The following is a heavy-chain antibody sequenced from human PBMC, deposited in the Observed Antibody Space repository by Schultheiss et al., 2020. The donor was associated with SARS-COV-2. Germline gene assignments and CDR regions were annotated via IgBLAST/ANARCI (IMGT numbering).Heavy chain of an antibody. V-gene: IGHV3-23*01. CDR2: ISGSGGST. D-gene: IGHD3-3*01. CDR1: GFTFSSYA. J-gene: IGHJ4*02. CDR3: AREQGGFGVVTPGHFDY. Sequence: GGSLRLSCAASGFTFSSYAMSWVRQAPGKGLEWVSAISGSGGSTYYADSVKGRFTISRDNAKNSLYLQMNSLRAEDTAVYYCAREQGGFGVVTPGHFDYWGQGTLVTVSS.